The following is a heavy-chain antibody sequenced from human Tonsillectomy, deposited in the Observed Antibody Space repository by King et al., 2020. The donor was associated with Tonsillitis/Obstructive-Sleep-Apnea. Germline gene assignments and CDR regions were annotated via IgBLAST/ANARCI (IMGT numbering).Heavy chain of an antibody. Sequence: VQLVESGAEVKKPGASVKVSCKASGYTFTGYYMHWVRQAPGQELEWMGWINPNSGGTNYAQKFQGRVTMTRDTSISTAYMELSRLRSDDTAVSYCARVHDEGGGSYGWSGGYFDYWGQGTLVTVSS. D-gene: IGHD5-18*01. CDR2: INPNSGGT. CDR3: ARVHDEGGGSYGWSGGYFDY. J-gene: IGHJ4*02. CDR1: GYTFTGYY. V-gene: IGHV1-2*02.